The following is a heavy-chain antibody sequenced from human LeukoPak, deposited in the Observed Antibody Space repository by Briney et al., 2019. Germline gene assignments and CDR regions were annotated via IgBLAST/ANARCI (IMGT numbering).Heavy chain of an antibody. D-gene: IGHD1-1*01. V-gene: IGHV1-8*01. J-gene: IGHJ4*02. CDR2: MNPNSGNT. CDR1: GSTFTSYA. CDR3: ARGPVGTLGY. Sequence: GASVKVSCKVSGSTFTSYAISWVRQATGQGLEWMGWMNPNSGNTGYAQKFQGRVTITRNTSISTAYMELSSLRSEDTAVYYCARGPVGTLGYWGQGTLVTVSS.